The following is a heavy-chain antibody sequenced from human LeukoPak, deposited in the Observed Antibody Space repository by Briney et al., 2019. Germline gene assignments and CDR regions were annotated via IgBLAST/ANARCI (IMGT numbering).Heavy chain of an antibody. D-gene: IGHD3-10*01. Sequence: PSETLSLTCTVSGGSISSNSYSWGWIRQPPGKGLEWIVSIYYSGSAYYNPSLKSRVTISVDTSKNQFSLKLSSVTAADTAVYYCARDGFLWFGEGVFVYWGQGTLVTVSS. CDR1: GGSISSNSYS. CDR3: ARDGFLWFGEGVFVY. CDR2: IYYSGSA. J-gene: IGHJ4*02. V-gene: IGHV4-39*07.